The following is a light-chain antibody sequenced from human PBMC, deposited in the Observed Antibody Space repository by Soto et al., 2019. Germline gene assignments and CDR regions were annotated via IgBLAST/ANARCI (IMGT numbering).Light chain of an antibody. CDR3: QQYNSYPIT. J-gene: IGKJ5*01. Sequence: DIQMTQSPSTLSASVGDRVTITCRASQSISSWLAWFQQKPGKAPKLLIYDASTLESGVPSRFSGSESGTQFTLTISSLQPDDSATYYCQQYNSYPITFGQGTRLEIK. CDR1: QSISSW. CDR2: DAS. V-gene: IGKV1-5*01.